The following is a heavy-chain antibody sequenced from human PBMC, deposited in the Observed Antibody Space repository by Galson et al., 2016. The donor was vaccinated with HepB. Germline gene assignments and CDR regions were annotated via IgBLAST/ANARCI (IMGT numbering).Heavy chain of an antibody. J-gene: IGHJ3*01. CDR2: ISGSGDST. CDR1: GFIFSNYG. CDR3: ARELVRSAFDL. D-gene: IGHD3-10*01. Sequence: SLRLSCAASGFIFSNYGMSWVRQGPGKGLEWVSAISGSGDSTYYADSVKGRFTISRDNSKNTLYLQMNSLRDEDTAVYYCARELVRSAFDLWGQGTMVTVSS. V-gene: IGHV3-23*01.